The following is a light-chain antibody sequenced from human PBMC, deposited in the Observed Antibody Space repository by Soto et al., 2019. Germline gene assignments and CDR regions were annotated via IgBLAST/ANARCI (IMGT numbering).Light chain of an antibody. Sequence: EIVLTQSPATLCFCPWGRATLSGRASQSVSLSLAWYQQKPGQAPRLLIYDASKRASGFPARFSGSGSGTDFTLTISSLEPEDFAVYYCQERTGWPPWTFGQGTKVDIK. CDR2: DAS. CDR3: QERTGWPPWT. J-gene: IGKJ1*01. V-gene: IGKV3-11*01. CDR1: QSVSLS.